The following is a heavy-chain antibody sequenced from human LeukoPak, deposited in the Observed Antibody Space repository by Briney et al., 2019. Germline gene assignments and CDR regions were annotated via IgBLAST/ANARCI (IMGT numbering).Heavy chain of an antibody. CDR3: ARDRRSYSSGYFDY. D-gene: IGHD3-22*01. V-gene: IGHV3-30*02. CDR1: GFTFSSYG. Sequence: PGGSLRLSCAASGFTFSSYGIHWVRQAPGKGLEWVAFIRYDGSNKYYADSVKGRFTISRGNSKNTLYLQMNSLRAEDTAVYYCARDRRSYSSGYFDYWGQGTLVTVSS. CDR2: IRYDGSNK. J-gene: IGHJ4*02.